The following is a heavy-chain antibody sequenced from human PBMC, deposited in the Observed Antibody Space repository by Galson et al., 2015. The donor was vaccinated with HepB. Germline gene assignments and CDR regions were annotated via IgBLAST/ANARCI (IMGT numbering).Heavy chain of an antibody. CDR1: GYTFSNYA. CDR2: INGGNGNT. Sequence: SVKVSCKASGYTFSNYAMHWVRQPPGQRLEWMGWINGGNGNTKYSWKFQGRVTMTRDTSASTAYMELSSLRSEDTAVYFCARGDSSSSPLDYWGQGTLVTVSS. D-gene: IGHD3-22*01. V-gene: IGHV1-3*01. J-gene: IGHJ4*02. CDR3: ARGDSSSSPLDY.